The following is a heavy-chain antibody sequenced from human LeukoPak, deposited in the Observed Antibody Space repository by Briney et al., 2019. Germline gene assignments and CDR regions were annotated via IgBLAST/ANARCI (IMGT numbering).Heavy chain of an antibody. CDR2: IIPIFGTA. D-gene: IGHD3-10*01. J-gene: IGHJ4*02. V-gene: IGHV1-69*01. Sequence: ASVKVSCKASGGTFISYAISWVRQAPGQGLEWMGGIIPIFGTANYAQKFQGRVTITADESTSTAYMELSSLRSEDTAVYYCARAPLWFGELYEHSFDYWGQGTLVTVSS. CDR3: ARAPLWFGELYEHSFDY. CDR1: GGTFISYA.